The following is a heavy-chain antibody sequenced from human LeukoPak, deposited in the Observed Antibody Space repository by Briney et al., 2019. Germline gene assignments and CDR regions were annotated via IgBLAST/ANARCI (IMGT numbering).Heavy chain of an antibody. J-gene: IGHJ4*02. D-gene: IGHD3-3*01. CDR3: ASLTYDFWSGHYNLFDY. CDR1: GFTFSSYS. Sequence: GGSLRLSCAASGFTFSSYSMNWVRQAPGKGLEWVSYISSSGSTIYYADSVKGRFTISRDNAKNSLYLQMNSLRAEDTAVYYCASLTYDFWSGHYNLFDYWGQGTLVTVSS. CDR2: ISSSGSTI. V-gene: IGHV3-48*01.